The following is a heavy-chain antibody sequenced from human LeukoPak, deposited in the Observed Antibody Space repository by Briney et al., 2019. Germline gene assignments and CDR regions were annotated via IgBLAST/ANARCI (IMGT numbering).Heavy chain of an antibody. CDR2: ITGSGGST. CDR3: AKDARYCSGGSCYSACMDV. D-gene: IGHD2-15*01. Sequence: PGGSLRLSCTASGFTFSTSAMSWVRQAPGKGLQWVSHITGSGGSTYYADSVKSRFTISRDNSKNTLYLQMNSLRAEDTAVYYCAKDARYCSGGSCYSACMDVWGQGTTVTVSS. V-gene: IGHV3-23*01. CDR1: GFTFSTSA. J-gene: IGHJ6*02.